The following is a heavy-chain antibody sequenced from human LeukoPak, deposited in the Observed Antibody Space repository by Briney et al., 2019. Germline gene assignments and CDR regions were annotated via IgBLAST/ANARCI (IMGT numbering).Heavy chain of an antibody. CDR3: AVVDTAMVLPFDY. J-gene: IGHJ4*02. CDR2: IKQDGSEK. V-gene: IGHV3-7*01. CDR1: GFTFSSYW. D-gene: IGHD5-18*01. Sequence: GGSLRLSCAASGFTFSSYWMSWVRQAPGKGLEWVANIKQDGSEKYYVDSVKGRFTISRDNAKNSLYLQMNSLRAEDTAVYYCAVVDTAMVLPFDYWGQGTLVTVSS.